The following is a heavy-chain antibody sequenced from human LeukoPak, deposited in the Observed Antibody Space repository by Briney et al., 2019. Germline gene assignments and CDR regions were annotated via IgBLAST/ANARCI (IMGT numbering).Heavy chain of an antibody. CDR1: GFTFSSYS. CDR3: ARYSEVYYYVDV. CDR2: ISSSSSYI. V-gene: IGHV3-21*01. D-gene: IGHD2-21*01. J-gene: IGHJ6*03. Sequence: PGGSLRLSCAASGFTFSSYSMNWVRQAPGRGLKWVSSISSSSSYIYYADSVKGRFTISRDDAKKSLYLQMNSLRAEDTAVYFCARYSEVYYYVDVWGTGTTVTVSS.